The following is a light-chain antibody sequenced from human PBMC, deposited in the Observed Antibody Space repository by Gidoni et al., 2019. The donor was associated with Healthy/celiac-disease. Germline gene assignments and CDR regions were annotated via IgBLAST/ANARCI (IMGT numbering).Light chain of an antibody. CDR2: AAS. CDR3: QQSYSTPFF. CDR1: QSISSY. Sequence: DIQMTKSPSSLSASVGDRVTITCRASQSISSYLNLYQQKPGKAPTLLIYAASSLQSGVPSRFSGSGSGTDFTLTISSLQPEDFATYYCQQSYSTPFFFXGXTKVEIK. J-gene: IGKJ4*01. V-gene: IGKV1-39*01.